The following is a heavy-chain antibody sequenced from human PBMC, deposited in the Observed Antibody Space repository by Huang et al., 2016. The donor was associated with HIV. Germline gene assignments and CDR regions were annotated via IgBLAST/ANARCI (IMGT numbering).Heavy chain of an antibody. Sequence: QAQLVQSGAEVKKPGASVRVSCKASGYSLTAYDINWVRQATGQGLEWIGYVNPKNGNTGSAHKFRGRVTFTRRTAITTVDMDLSRLTSDDTAVYYCARGRFVETYNYHMDVWGKGTTVIVS. CDR2: VNPKNGNT. CDR1: GYSLTAYD. CDR3: ARGRFVETYNYHMDV. V-gene: IGHV1-8*03. J-gene: IGHJ6*03. D-gene: IGHD3-10*01.